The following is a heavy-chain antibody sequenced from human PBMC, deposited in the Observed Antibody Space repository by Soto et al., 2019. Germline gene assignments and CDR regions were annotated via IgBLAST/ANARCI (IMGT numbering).Heavy chain of an antibody. V-gene: IGHV1-58*02. J-gene: IGHJ4*02. CDR1: GFTFTSSA. Sequence: QMQLVQSGPEVKKPGTSVKVSCKASGFTFTSSAMQWVRQARGQRLEWIGWIVVGSGNTNYAQKFQERVTITRDMSTSTAYMELSSLRSEDTAVYYCAADVDYDFWSGYYPLDYWGQGTLVTVSS. CDR2: IVVGSGNT. CDR3: AADVDYDFWSGYYPLDY. D-gene: IGHD3-3*01.